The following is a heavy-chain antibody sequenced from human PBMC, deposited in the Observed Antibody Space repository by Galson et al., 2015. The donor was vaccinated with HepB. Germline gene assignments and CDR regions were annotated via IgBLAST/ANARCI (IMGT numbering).Heavy chain of an antibody. D-gene: IGHD3-16*01. J-gene: IGHJ6*02. CDR2: SGIT. CDR3: TTGGV. V-gene: IGHV4-59*01. Sequence: SGITNYNPSLKSRVTISLDTSNNQFSLKLSSLTAADTAVYYCTTGGVWGQGTTVTVSS.